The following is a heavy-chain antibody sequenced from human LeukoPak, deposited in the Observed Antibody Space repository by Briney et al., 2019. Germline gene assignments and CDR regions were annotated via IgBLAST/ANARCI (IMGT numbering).Heavy chain of an antibody. CDR2: IKQDGSEK. CDR1: GFTFSSYR. Sequence: GGSLRLSCAASGFTFSSYRMSWVRQAPGKGLEWVANIKQDGSEKYYVDSVKGRFTISRDNAKNSLYLQMNSLRAEDTAVYYCARASRGLRDGYNWNYWGQGTLVTVSS. V-gene: IGHV3-7*01. CDR3: ARASRGLRDGYNWNY. J-gene: IGHJ4*02. D-gene: IGHD5-24*01.